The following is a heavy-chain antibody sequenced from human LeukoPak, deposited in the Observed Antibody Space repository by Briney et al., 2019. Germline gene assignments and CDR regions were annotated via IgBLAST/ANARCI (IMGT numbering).Heavy chain of an antibody. CDR3: ARLSGYSSGHYYSDY. J-gene: IGHJ4*02. D-gene: IGHD3-22*01. CDR2: INHSGNI. CDR1: GGSFSGYY. Sequence: SETLSLTCAVYGGSFSGYYWSWIRQPPGKGLEWIGEINHSGNINYNPSLKSRVTISVDTSKNQLSLKLSSVTAADTAVYYCARLSGYSSGHYYSDYWGQGTLVTVSS. V-gene: IGHV4-34*01.